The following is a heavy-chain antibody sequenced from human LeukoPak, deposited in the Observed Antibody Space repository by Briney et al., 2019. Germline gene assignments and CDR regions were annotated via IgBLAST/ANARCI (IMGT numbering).Heavy chain of an antibody. Sequence: GGSLRLSCAASGFTFSSYWMSWVRQAPGKGLQWVANIKQDGSEKYYVDSVKGRFTISRDNSKNTLYLQMSSLRAEDTAVYYCAKDERNWNYNLASQTYDWGQGTLVTVSS. V-gene: IGHV3-7*03. CDR1: GFTFSSYW. CDR2: IKQDGSEK. J-gene: IGHJ4*02. CDR3: AKDERNWNYNLASQTYD. D-gene: IGHD1-7*01.